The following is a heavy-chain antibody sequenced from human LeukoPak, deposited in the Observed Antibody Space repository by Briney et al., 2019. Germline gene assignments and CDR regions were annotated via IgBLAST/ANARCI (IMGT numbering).Heavy chain of an antibody. CDR3: TRHIPGYYFDY. J-gene: IGHJ4*02. CDR1: GFTFSGSA. D-gene: IGHD2-2*02. Sequence: GGSLKLSCAASGFTFSGSAMHWVRQASGKGLEWVGRIRSKANSYATAYAASVKGRFTISRDDSKNTAYLQMNSLKTEDTAVYYCTRHIPGYYFDYWGQGTLVTVSS. V-gene: IGHV3-73*01. CDR2: IRSKANSYAT.